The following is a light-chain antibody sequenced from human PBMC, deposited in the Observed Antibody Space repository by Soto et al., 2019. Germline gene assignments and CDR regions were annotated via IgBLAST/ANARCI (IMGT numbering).Light chain of an antibody. V-gene: IGKV1-12*01. Sequence: DIQMTQSPSSVSASVGDRVIITCRASQNINRWLAWYQQKPGKAPQLLIYATSTLHSGVPSRFSGSGSGTEFTLTVSSLQPEDFATYYCQQANSFPHTLGGGTWVEIK. CDR2: ATS. J-gene: IGKJ4*01. CDR3: QQANSFPHT. CDR1: QNINRW.